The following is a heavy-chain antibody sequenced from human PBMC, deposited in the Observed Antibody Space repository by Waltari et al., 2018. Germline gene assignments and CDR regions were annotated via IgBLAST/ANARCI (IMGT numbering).Heavy chain of an antibody. CDR1: GGSFSGYY. CDR3: ARGLPPSYYDYVWGSYRDRYFDY. V-gene: IGHV4-34*01. D-gene: IGHD3-16*02. Sequence: QVQLQQWGAGLLNPSETLSLTCAVYGGSFSGYYWSWIRQPPGKGLEWIGEINHSGSTNYTPSLKSRVTISVDTSKNQFSLKLSSVTAADTAVYYCARGLPPSYYDYVWGSYRDRYFDYWGQGTLVTVSS. J-gene: IGHJ4*02. CDR2: INHSGST.